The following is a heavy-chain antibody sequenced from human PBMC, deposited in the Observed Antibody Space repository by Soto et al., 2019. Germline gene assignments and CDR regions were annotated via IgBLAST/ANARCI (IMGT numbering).Heavy chain of an antibody. V-gene: IGHV1-3*01. CDR3: ARDQEGYDYVWGSYRPYYYYYGMDV. CDR2: INAGNGNT. Sequence: QVQLVQSGAEVKKPGASVKVSCKASGYTFTSYAMHWVRQAPGQRLEWMGWINAGNGNTKYSQKFQGRVTITRDTSASTAYMELSSLRSEDTAVYYCARDQEGYDYVWGSYRPYYYYYGMDVW. D-gene: IGHD3-16*02. J-gene: IGHJ6*01. CDR1: GYTFTSYA.